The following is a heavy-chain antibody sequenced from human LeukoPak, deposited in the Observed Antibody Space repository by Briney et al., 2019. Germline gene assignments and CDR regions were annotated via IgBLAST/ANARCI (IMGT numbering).Heavy chain of an antibody. Sequence: PSETLSLTCTVSGGSISSSSYYWGWIRQPPGKGLEWIGSIYYSGSTYYNPSLKSRVIISVDTSKNQFSLKLSSVTAADTAVYYCARQDTIFGVVISVFFDYWGQGTLVTVSS. CDR2: IYYSGST. V-gene: IGHV4-39*01. D-gene: IGHD3-3*01. CDR1: GGSISSSSYY. CDR3: ARQDTIFGVVISVFFDY. J-gene: IGHJ4*02.